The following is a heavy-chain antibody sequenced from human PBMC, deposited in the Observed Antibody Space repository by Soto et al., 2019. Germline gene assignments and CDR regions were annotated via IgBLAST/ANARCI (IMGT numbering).Heavy chain of an antibody. CDR3: ARDITPTRSGWYFDL. V-gene: IGHV1-69*08. D-gene: IGHD7-27*01. CDR2: IIPILGIA. Sequence: QVQLVQSGAEVKKPGSSVKVSCKASGGTFSSYTISWVRQAPGQGLEWMGRIIPILGIANYAQKFQGRVTIXXAXSXXTAYMELRSWRSEDTAVYYCARDITPTRSGWYFDLWGRGTLVTVSS. J-gene: IGHJ2*01. CDR1: GGTFSSYT.